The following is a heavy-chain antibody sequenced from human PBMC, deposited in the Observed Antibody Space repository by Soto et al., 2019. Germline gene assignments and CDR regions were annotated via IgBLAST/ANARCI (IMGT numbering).Heavy chain of an antibody. J-gene: IGHJ6*02. CDR1: GGTFSSYA. CDR2: IIPIFGTA. CDR3: AAGDNAVIYYYYGMDV. D-gene: IGHD2-8*01. Sequence: GASVKVSCKASGGTFSSYAISWVRQAPGQGLEWMGGIIPIFGTANYAQKFQGRVTITADKSTSTAYMELSSLRSEDTAVYYCAAGDNAVIYYYYGMDVWGQGTTVTVSS. V-gene: IGHV1-69*06.